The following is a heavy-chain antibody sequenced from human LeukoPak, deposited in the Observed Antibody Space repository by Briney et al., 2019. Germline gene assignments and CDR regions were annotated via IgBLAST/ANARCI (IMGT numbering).Heavy chain of an antibody. CDR2: ISSSSSYI. V-gene: IGHV3-21*01. J-gene: IGHJ4*02. CDR3: ARGFGYDFGLYFDY. D-gene: IGHD3-3*01. Sequence: PGGSLRLSCAASGFTFRSYSMNWVHQAPGKGLEWVSSISSSSSYIYYADSVKGRFTISRDNAKNSLYLQMNSLRAEDTAVYYCARGFGYDFGLYFDYWGQGTLVTVSS. CDR1: GFTFRSYS.